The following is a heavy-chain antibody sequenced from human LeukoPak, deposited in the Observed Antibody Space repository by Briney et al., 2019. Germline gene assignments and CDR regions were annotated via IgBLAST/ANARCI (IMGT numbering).Heavy chain of an antibody. CDR3: ARGRYSGTTYYFDY. J-gene: IGHJ4*02. Sequence: GGSLRLSCAASGFTFSTSWMSWVRQVPGKGLEWVANIKKDGSETYYVDSVRGRFTISRDNAKNSLYLQMNSLRAEDTAMYYCARGRYSGTTYYFDYWGRGTLVTVSS. V-gene: IGHV3-7*03. CDR2: IKKDGSET. CDR1: GFTFSTSW. D-gene: IGHD5-12*01.